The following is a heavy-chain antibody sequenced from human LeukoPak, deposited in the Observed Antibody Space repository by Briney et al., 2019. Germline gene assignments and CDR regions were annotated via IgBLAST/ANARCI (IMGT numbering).Heavy chain of an antibody. CDR2: INAGNGNT. CDR1: GYTFTSYA. CDR3: ASSVSGWLIFDY. Sequence: ASVKVSCKASGYTFTSYAMHWVRQAPGQRLEWMGWINAGNGNTKYSQKFQGRVTITRDTSASTAYMELSSLRSEDTAVYYCASSVSGWLIFDYWGQGTLVTVSP. V-gene: IGHV1-3*01. D-gene: IGHD6-19*01. J-gene: IGHJ4*02.